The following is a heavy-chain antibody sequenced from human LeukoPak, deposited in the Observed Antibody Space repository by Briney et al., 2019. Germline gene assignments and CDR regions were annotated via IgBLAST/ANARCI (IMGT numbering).Heavy chain of an antibody. V-gene: IGHV5-51*01. CDR3: ARSPPYCMGYTCSLYFYN. J-gene: IGHJ4*02. CDR1: GYSFTTYW. CDR2: IYPGDSDS. D-gene: IGHD2-15*01. Sequence: GESLKIPCKGSGYSFTTYWIGWVRQMPGKGLEWMGTIYPGDSDSRYSPSFQGQVTISADKSISTAYLQWSSLEASDTAVYYCARSPPYCMGYTCSLYFYNWGQGTLVTVSS.